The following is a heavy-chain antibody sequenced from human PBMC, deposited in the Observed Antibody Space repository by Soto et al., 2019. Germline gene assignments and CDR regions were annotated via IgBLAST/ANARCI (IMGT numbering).Heavy chain of an antibody. Sequence: GGSLRLSCAVSGFTFSNYAMNWVRQAPGKGLEWVSVSSGSGGGAYYADSVQGRFTISRDNSKNTLYLQMNSLRAEDTAIYYCVREGSGWYSRGSFDFWGRGTMVTVSS. CDR1: GFTFSNYA. V-gene: IGHV3-23*01. J-gene: IGHJ3*01. CDR3: VREGSGWYSRGSFDF. CDR2: SSGSGGGA. D-gene: IGHD6-19*01.